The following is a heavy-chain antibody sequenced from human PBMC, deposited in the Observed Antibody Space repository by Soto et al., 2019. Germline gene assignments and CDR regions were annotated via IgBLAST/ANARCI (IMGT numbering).Heavy chain of an antibody. Sequence: HLGGSLRLSCAASGFTFRSYGMHWVRHAPGKGLEWVAVISYDGSNKYYADSVKGRFTISRDNSKNTLYLQMNSLRAEDTAVYYCAKSYSSSSYYYYGMDVWGQGTTVTVSS. V-gene: IGHV3-30*18. CDR2: ISYDGSNK. CDR3: AKSYSSSSYYYYGMDV. J-gene: IGHJ6*02. CDR1: GFTFRSYG. D-gene: IGHD6-6*01.